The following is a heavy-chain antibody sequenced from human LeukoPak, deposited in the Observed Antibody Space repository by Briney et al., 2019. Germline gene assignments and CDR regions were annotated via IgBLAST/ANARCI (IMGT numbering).Heavy chain of an antibody. D-gene: IGHD2-21*02. V-gene: IGHV3-7*01. CDR3: AKVPRDSDCY. Sequence: GGSLRLSCAVSGGTFSAYWMAWVRQSPGKGLEWVAGINEDGSVKYYVDSMKGRFTISRDNAENSLYLQMNSLGAEDTAVYYCAKVPRDSDCYWGQGTLVTVSS. CDR1: GGTFSAYW. J-gene: IGHJ4*02. CDR2: INEDGSVK.